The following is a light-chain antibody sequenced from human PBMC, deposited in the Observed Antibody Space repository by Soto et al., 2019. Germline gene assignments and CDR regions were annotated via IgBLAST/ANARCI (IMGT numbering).Light chain of an antibody. CDR2: GAS. CDR1: QSVSSS. J-gene: IGKJ1*01. V-gene: IGKV3-15*01. CDR3: QHFHNWPPWT. Sequence: EVVMTQSPDTLSVYQGERATLSCRASQSVSSSLAWYQQKPGQAPRLLIYGASTRATGVPARFSGSGSGTEFTLTISSLQSEDVAVYYCQHFHNWPPWTFGQGTRVEIK.